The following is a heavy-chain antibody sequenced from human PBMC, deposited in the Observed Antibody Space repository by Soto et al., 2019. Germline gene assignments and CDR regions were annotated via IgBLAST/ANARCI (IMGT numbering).Heavy chain of an antibody. CDR1: GGSISSGDYY. V-gene: IGHV4-30-4*01. CDR2: IYSSGST. D-gene: IGHD4-4*01. Sequence: QVQLQESGPGLVKPSQTLSLTCAVSGGSISSGDYYWSWIRQPPGKGLEWIGHIYSSGSTYYSPSLKIRLSISLDTSKNHFSLKLSSVTAADTAVYYCARGNSQDAFDIWGQGTMVTVSS. CDR3: ARGNSQDAFDI. J-gene: IGHJ3*02.